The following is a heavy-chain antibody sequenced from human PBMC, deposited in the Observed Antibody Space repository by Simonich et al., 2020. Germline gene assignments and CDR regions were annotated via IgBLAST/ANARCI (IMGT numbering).Heavy chain of an antibody. CDR1: GFTFSSYW. Sequence: EVQLVESGGGLVQPGGSLRLSCAASGFTFSSYWMHWVRQAPGKGVGGFFAINSDGSSTDYADSVQGRFTISRDNAKNTRYLQMNSLRAEDTAVYYCARNRLDYWGQGTLVTVSS. V-gene: IGHV3-74*01. CDR3: ARNRLDY. CDR2: INSDGSST. J-gene: IGHJ4*02.